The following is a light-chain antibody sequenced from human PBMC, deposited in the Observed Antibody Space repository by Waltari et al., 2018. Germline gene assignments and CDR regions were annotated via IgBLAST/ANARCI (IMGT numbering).Light chain of an antibody. Sequence: DIVLTQSPESLAVSLGARATISWRSSQSLLYTSDNRNYLAWYQVKPGQPPVLLLYWASTRASGVPGRFSGSGSGTDFTLTISSLQAEDVATYHCQQYYENPQTFGQGTKLEIK. CDR3: QQYYENPQT. CDR2: WAS. V-gene: IGKV4-1*01. CDR1: QSLLYTSDNRNY. J-gene: IGKJ2*01.